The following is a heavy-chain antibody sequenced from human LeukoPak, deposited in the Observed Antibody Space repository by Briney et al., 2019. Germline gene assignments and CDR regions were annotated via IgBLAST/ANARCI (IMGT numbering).Heavy chain of an antibody. J-gene: IGHJ3*02. V-gene: IGHV3-11*04. Sequence: GGSLRLSCAASGFTFSDYYMSWIRQAPGKALEWVSYVSSGSSTIYYADSVKGRFTVSRDNSKNTVFLQMNSLRPEDTAVYYCARGIGSSWYPNDAFDIWGQGTMVTVSS. D-gene: IGHD6-13*01. CDR1: GFTFSDYY. CDR2: VSSGSSTI. CDR3: ARGIGSSWYPNDAFDI.